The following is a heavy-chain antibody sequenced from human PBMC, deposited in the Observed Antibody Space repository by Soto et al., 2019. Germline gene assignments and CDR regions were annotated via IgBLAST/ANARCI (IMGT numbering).Heavy chain of an antibody. J-gene: IGHJ5*02. D-gene: IGHD3-3*01. Sequence: PGGSKRLSCAASEFTFRSYSMNCVRKDPGKGLEWVSYIGSSSSTIYYADSVKGRFTISRDNAKNSLYLQMDNLRVEDTAVYYCARGDFWSGQTWFDPWGQGTLVTVSS. V-gene: IGHV3-48*01. CDR1: EFTFRSYS. CDR3: ARGDFWSGQTWFDP. CDR2: IGSSSSTI.